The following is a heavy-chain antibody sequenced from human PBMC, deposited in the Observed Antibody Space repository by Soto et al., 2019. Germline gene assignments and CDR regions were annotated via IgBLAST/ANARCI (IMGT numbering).Heavy chain of an antibody. V-gene: IGHV3-23*01. CDR1: GFTFSSYT. D-gene: IGHD3-22*01. CDR2: ISNGGDST. J-gene: IGHJ4*02. CDR3: ARHAMTVAGIHKPSDH. Sequence: PGGSLRLSCAASGFTFSSYTFRWVRQAPGKGLEWVSSISNGGDSTYYADSVQGRFTISRDNSWNTLYLEMNSLRAEDTAVYYCARHAMTVAGIHKPSDHWGPGTLVTVSS.